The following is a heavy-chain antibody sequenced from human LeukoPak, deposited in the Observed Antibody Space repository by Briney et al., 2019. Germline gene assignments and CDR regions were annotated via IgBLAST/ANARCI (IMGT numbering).Heavy chain of an antibody. J-gene: IGHJ4*02. CDR2: INPNSGGT. Sequence: ASVKVSCXASGYTFTGYYMHWVRQARGQGLEWMARINPNSGGTNYAQKFQGRVTMTRDTSISTAYMELSRLRSDDTAVYCCAREEWELGGHDYWGQGTLVTVSS. CDR1: GYTFTGYY. V-gene: IGHV1-2*06. D-gene: IGHD1-26*01. CDR3: AREEWELGGHDY.